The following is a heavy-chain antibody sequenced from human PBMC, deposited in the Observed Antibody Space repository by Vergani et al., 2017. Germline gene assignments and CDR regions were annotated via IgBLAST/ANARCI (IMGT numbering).Heavy chain of an antibody. CDR1: GGSISSYY. CDR3: ARGDSSRCQWIQLGYYYYYMDV. Sequence: QVPLQESGPGLVKPSETLSLTCTFSGGSISSYYWRWLRQPAGKGLEWIGCIYTSESTNYNPSLKSRVTMSGDTSKNQFSLKLSSVTAADTAVYYCARGDSSRCQWIQLGYYYYYMDVWGKGTTVTVSS. CDR2: IYTSEST. J-gene: IGHJ6*03. V-gene: IGHV4-4*07. D-gene: IGHD5-18*01.